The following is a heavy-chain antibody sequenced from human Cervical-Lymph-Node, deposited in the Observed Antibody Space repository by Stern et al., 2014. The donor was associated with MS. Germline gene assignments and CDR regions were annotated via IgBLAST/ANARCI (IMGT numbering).Heavy chain of an antibody. Sequence: VQLVESGAEVKKPGASVKVSCKASGYSFTAYFIHWVRQAPGKGLEWMGLISTDTGGANYAQRVQGRVTMTRDTSISTTYMELSRLRSDDTAVYYCARDRGSHSDYWGQGTLVTVSS. CDR1: GYSFTAYF. CDR3: ARDRGSHSDY. D-gene: IGHD1-26*01. CDR2: ISTDTGGA. V-gene: IGHV1-2*02. J-gene: IGHJ4*02.